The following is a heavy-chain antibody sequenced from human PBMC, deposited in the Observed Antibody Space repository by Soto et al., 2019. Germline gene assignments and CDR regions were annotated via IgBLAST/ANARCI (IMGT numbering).Heavy chain of an antibody. CDR1: GYTFTNYG. CDR2: ISAYNGNT. V-gene: IGHV1-18*01. Sequence: ASVKVSCKTSGYTFTNYGISWVRQAPGQGLEWMGWISAYNGNTNYAQKLQGRVTMTTDTSTSTAYMELRSLRSDDTAVYYCARDSPVGATLSSDYWGQGTLVTVSS. J-gene: IGHJ4*02. D-gene: IGHD1-26*01. CDR3: ARDSPVGATLSSDY.